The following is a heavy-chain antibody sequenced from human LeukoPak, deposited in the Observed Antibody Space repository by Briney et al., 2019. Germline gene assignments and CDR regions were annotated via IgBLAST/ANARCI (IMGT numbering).Heavy chain of an antibody. Sequence: SETLSLTCSVSGGSISDYYWNWIRQSPGKGLEWIGYVYSSGSTNYNPSLKSRVIISIDTSKNQFSLKLSSVTAADTAVYYCARRAQTEGVIMTDAFDIWGQGTMVTVSS. CDR1: GGSISDYY. J-gene: IGHJ3*02. CDR2: VYSSGST. CDR3: ARRAQTEGVIMTDAFDI. D-gene: IGHD3-10*01. V-gene: IGHV4-59*01.